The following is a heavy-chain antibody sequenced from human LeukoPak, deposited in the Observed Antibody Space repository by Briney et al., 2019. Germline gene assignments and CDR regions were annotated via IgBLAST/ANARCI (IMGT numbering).Heavy chain of an antibody. CDR1: GGSISSYY. Sequence: SETLSLTCTGAGGSISSYYWSWIRQPPGKGLEWIGRIHTSGSTNYNPSLQSRLTMSLDTSKNQSSLKLTSVTAADTAVYYCARDHRSGMTTVSTGFDYWGQGTLVTVSS. V-gene: IGHV4-4*07. J-gene: IGHJ4*02. CDR3: ARDHRSGMTTVSTGFDY. CDR2: IHTSGST. D-gene: IGHD4-17*01.